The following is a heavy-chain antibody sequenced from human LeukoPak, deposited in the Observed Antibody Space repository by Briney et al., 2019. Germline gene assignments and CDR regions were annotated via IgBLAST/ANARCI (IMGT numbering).Heavy chain of an antibody. J-gene: IGHJ6*02. CDR3: ARAHYYDSSGYYYDYYYGMDV. V-gene: IGHV1-69*04. D-gene: IGHD3-22*01. Sequence: ASVKVSCKASGGTFSSYAISWVRQAPGQGLEWMGRIIPTLGIANYAQKFQGRVTITADKYTSTAYMELSSLRSEDTAVYYCARAHYYDSSGYYYDYYYGMDVWGQGTTVTVSS. CDR2: IIPTLGIA. CDR1: GGTFSSYA.